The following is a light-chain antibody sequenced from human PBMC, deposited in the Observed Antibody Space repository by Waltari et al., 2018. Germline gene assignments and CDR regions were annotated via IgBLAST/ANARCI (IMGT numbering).Light chain of an antibody. CDR2: DVS. Sequence: DIQMTQSPSTLSASVGARVTITCRASQSSSSWLAWYQQKPGKAPEFLIYDVSSLESGVPSRFSGSGSGTEFTLTISSLQPDDFATYYCHQYNSYPWTFGQGTKVEIK. CDR1: QSSSSW. V-gene: IGKV1-5*01. J-gene: IGKJ1*01. CDR3: HQYNSYPWT.